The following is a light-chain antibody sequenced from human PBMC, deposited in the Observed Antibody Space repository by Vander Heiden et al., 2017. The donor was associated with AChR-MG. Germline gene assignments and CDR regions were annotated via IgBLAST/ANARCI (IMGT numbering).Light chain of an antibody. V-gene: IGKV3-11*01. Sequence: EIVLTQSPATLSLSPGERATLSCRASQSVSSYLAWYQQKPGQAPRLLIYDASNRVTGIPARFSGSGSGTDFTLTISTLEPEDFAVYYCQYRRTFGPGTKVDIK. CDR1: QSVSSY. J-gene: IGKJ3*01. CDR2: DAS. CDR3: QYRRT.